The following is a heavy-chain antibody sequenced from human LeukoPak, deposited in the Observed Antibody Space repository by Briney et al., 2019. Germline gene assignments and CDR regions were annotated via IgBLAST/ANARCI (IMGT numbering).Heavy chain of an antibody. V-gene: IGHV3-7*05. CDR3: ARDRIVVVVAATPYYYYGMDV. Sequence: GGSLRLSCAASGFTFSSYWMSWVRQAPGKGLEWVANIKQDGSEKYYVDSVKGRFTISRDNAKNSLYPQMNSLRAEDTAVYYCARDRIVVVVAATPYYYYGMDVWGQGTTVTVSS. CDR1: GFTFSSYW. J-gene: IGHJ6*02. D-gene: IGHD2-15*01. CDR2: IKQDGSEK.